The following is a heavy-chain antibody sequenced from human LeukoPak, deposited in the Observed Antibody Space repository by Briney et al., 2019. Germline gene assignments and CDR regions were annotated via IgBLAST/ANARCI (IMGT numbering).Heavy chain of an antibody. D-gene: IGHD2-2*01. CDR3: ARVHSYCSSTSCLDY. CDR1: GYTFTSYG. CDR2: ISAYNGNT. Sequence: ASVKVSCKASGYTFTSYGISWVRQAPGQGLEWMGWISAYNGNTNYAQKFQGRVTMTTDTSTSTGYMELRSLRSDDTAVYYCARVHSYCSSTSCLDYWGQGTLVTVSS. V-gene: IGHV1-18*01. J-gene: IGHJ4*02.